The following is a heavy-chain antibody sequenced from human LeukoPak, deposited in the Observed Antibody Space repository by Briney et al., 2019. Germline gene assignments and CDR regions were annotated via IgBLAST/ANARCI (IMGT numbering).Heavy chain of an antibody. J-gene: IGHJ4*02. CDR2: ISYDGTNK. D-gene: IGHD4-17*01. V-gene: IGHV3-30*18. Sequence: GGSLRLSCAASGFPFNTYGMHRVSQAPGKGLEWVAVISYDGTNKFYADSVKGRFTISRDNSRNTVYLQVNRLRVEDTAVYYCAKDTGSARLDYWGQRTLVTVSS. CDR3: AKDTGSARLDY. CDR1: GFPFNTYG.